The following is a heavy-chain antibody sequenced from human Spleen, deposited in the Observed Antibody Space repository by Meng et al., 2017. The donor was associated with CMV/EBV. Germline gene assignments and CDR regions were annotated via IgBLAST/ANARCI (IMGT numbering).Heavy chain of an antibody. V-gene: IGHV4-34*01. CDR2: INESGST. J-gene: IGHJ3*02. Sequence: SETLSLTCDVSGGSFSGYYWSWIRQPPGKGLEWIGEINESGSTNYNPSLKSRVTISVDTSKNQFSLKMSSVTAADTAVYYCARDSGFPDIWGQGTMVTVSS. CDR1: GGSFSGYY. CDR3: ARDSGFPDI. D-gene: IGHD6-13*01.